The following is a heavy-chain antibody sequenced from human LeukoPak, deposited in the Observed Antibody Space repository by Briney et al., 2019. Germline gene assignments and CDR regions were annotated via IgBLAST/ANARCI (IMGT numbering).Heavy chain of an antibody. J-gene: IGHJ5*02. Sequence: SETLSLTCTVPGGPISSGSYYGSWIRQPPGKGLEGIGRIYTSGSTNYNPSLKSRVTISVDTSKNQFSLKLSSVTAADTAVYYCARTYYYDSSGFDPWGQGTLVTVSS. CDR3: ARTYYYDSSGFDP. CDR1: GGPISSGSYY. D-gene: IGHD3-22*01. CDR2: IYTSGST. V-gene: IGHV4-61*02.